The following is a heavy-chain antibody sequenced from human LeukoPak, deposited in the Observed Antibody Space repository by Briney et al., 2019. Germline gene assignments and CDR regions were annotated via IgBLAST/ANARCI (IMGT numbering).Heavy chain of an antibody. D-gene: IGHD6-6*01. CDR2: ISGSGGST. CDR3: AKYIAARFYYYYYMDV. Sequence: GGSLRLSCAAPGFTFSSYAMSWVRQAPGKGLEWVSAISGSGGSTYYADSVKGRFTISRDNSKNTLYLQMNSLRAEDTAVYYCAKYIAARFYYYYYMDVWGKGTTVTVSS. CDR1: GFTFSSYA. V-gene: IGHV3-23*01. J-gene: IGHJ6*03.